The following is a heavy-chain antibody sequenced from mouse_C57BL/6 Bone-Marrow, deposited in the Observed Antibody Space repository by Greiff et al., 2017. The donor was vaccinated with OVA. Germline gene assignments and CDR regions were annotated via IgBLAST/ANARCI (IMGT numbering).Heavy chain of an antibody. J-gene: IGHJ1*03. CDR2: IYPRSGNT. V-gene: IGHV1-81*01. CDR1: GYTFTCYG. D-gene: IGHD2-4*01. CDR3: EKSYDYHWYCDV. Sequence: QVQLQQSGAELARPGASVKLSCKASGYTFTCYGISWVKQRPGQGLEWIGEIYPRSGNTYYHEKFKGKATLTADKSSSTAYMELRSLTSEESEVYFCEKSYDYHWYCDVWCTGTTVTVTS.